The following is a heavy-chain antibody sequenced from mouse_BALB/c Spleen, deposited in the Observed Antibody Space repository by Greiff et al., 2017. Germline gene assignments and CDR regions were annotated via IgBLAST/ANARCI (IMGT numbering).Heavy chain of an antibody. J-gene: IGHJ2*01. CDR2: ISNLAYSI. D-gene: IGHD1-1*01. Sequence: EVKLMESGGGLVQPGGSRKLSCAASGFTFSDYGMAWVRQAPGKGPEWVAFISNLAYSIYYADTVTGRFTISRENAKNTLYLEMSSLRSEDTAMYYCARITTVSHYFDYWGQGTTLTVSS. CDR3: ARITTVSHYFDY. CDR1: GFTFSDYG. V-gene: IGHV5-15*02.